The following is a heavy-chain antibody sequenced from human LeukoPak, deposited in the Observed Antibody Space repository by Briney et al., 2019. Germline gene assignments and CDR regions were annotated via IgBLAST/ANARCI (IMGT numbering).Heavy chain of an antibody. V-gene: IGHV1-2*02. J-gene: IGHJ4*02. Sequence: ASVKVSCKASGYTFTGYYMHWVRQAPGQGLEWMGWINPNSGGINYAQKFQGRVTMTRNTSISTAYMELSRLRSDDTAVYYCARVGVATIYTFDYWGQGTLVTVSS. D-gene: IGHD5-12*01. CDR1: GYTFTGYY. CDR3: ARVGVATIYTFDY. CDR2: INPNSGGI.